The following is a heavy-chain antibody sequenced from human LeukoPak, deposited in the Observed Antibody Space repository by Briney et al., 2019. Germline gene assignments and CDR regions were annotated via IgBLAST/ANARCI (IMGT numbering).Heavy chain of an antibody. Sequence: PSETLSLTCAVYGESSFSSYYWSWIRQTPGGALEWIGEINHSGYTNYKPSLKSRVTLSIDTSKHQFSLRVTSVTAADTAVYYCSRQVVGNDYWGQGTLVTVSS. D-gene: IGHD3-22*01. CDR1: GESSFSSYY. CDR2: INHSGYT. J-gene: IGHJ4*02. CDR3: SRQVVGNDY. V-gene: IGHV4-34*01.